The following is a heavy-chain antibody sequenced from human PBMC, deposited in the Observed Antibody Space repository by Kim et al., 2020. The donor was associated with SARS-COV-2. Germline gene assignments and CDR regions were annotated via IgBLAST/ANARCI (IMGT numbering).Heavy chain of an antibody. V-gene: IGHV4-34*01. CDR2: INHSGST. CDR3: ARRSLGGYAYNLGGFDY. Sequence: SETLSLTCAVYGGSFSGYYWSWIRQPPGKGLEWIGEINHSGSTNYNPSLKSRVTISVDTSKNQFSLKLSSVTAADTAVYYCARRSLGGYAYNLGGFDYWGQGTLVTVSS. J-gene: IGHJ4*02. CDR1: GGSFSGYY. D-gene: IGHD3-16*01.